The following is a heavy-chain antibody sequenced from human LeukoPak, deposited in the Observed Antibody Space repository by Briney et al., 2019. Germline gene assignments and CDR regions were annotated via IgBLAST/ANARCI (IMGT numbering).Heavy chain of an antibody. J-gene: IGHJ6*03. CDR3: ARAAGGKGYYYYYMDV. V-gene: IGHV1-18*04. CDR1: GYTFTGYY. Sequence: ASVKVSCKASGYTFTGYYMHWVRQAPGQGLEWMGWISAYNGNTNYAQKLQGRVTMTTDTSTSTAYMELRSLRSDDTAVYYCARAAGGKGYYYYYMDVWGKGTTVTVSS. CDR2: ISAYNGNT. D-gene: IGHD4-23*01.